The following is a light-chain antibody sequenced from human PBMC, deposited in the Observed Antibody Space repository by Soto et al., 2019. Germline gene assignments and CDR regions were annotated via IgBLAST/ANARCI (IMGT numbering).Light chain of an antibody. CDR2: DES. Sequence: EIVLTQSPATLSLSPGERATLSCRASQSVSSYLAWYQQKPGQAHRLLIYDESNRATGIPARFSGSGSGTDFTLTISSLEPEDFAVSYCQQRSNWPLTFGGGTKVEIK. J-gene: IGKJ4*01. CDR3: QQRSNWPLT. V-gene: IGKV3-11*01. CDR1: QSVSSY.